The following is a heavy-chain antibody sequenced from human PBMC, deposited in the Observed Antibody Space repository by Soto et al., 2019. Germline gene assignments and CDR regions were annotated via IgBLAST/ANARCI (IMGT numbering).Heavy chain of an antibody. CDR2: ISGRGGST. J-gene: IGHJ6*02. Sequence: GGSLRLSCAASGFTFSSYAMSWVRQAPGKGLEWVSAISGRGGSTYYADSVKGRFTISRDNSKNTLYLQMNSLRAEDTAVYYCAREYTAWPLAYGLDVWGQGTTVTVSS. CDR1: GFTFSSYA. CDR3: AREYTAWPLAYGLDV. V-gene: IGHV3-23*01. D-gene: IGHD2-2*02.